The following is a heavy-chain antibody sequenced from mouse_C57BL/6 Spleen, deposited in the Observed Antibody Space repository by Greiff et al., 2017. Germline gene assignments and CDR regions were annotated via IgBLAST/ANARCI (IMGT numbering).Heavy chain of an antibody. Sequence: QVQLQQPGAELVKPGASVKMSCKASGYTFTSYWITWVKQRPGQGLEWIGDIYPGSGSTNYNEKFKSKATLTVDTSSSTAYMQLSSLTSEDSAVYYCARAYDYDDAGFAYWGQGTLVTVSA. J-gene: IGHJ3*01. CDR2: IYPGSGST. V-gene: IGHV1-55*01. CDR1: GYTFTSYW. D-gene: IGHD2-4*01. CDR3: ARAYDYDDAGFAY.